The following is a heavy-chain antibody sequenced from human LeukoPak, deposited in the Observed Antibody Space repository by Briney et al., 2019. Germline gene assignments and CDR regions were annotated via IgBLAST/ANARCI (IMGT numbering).Heavy chain of an antibody. CDR1: GGSISSGSYY. J-gene: IGHJ5*02. CDR3: ASHSQGITIFGVVPGWFDP. Sequence: SETLSLTCTVSGGSISSGSYYWSWIRQPAGKGLEWIGRIYTSGSTNYNPSLKSRVTISVDTSKNQFSLKLSSVTAADTAVYYCASHSQGITIFGVVPGWFDPWGQGTLVTVSS. V-gene: IGHV4-61*02. D-gene: IGHD3-3*01. CDR2: IYTSGST.